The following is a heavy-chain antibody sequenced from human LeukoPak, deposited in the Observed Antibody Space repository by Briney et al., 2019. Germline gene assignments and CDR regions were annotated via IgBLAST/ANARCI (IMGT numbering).Heavy chain of an antibody. CDR2: IIPIFGTA. CDR3: ARASTSKNYDFWSGYPL. V-gene: IGHV1-69*13. CDR1: GGTFSSYA. Sequence: SVKVSCKASGGTFSSYAISWVRQAPGQGLEWMGGIIPIFGTANYAQKFQGRVTITADESTSTAYMELSSLRSEDTAVYYCARASTSKNYDFWSGYPLWGQGTLVTVSS. J-gene: IGHJ4*02. D-gene: IGHD3-3*01.